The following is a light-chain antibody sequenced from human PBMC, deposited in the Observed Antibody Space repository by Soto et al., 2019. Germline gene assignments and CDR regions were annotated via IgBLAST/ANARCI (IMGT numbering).Light chain of an antibody. CDR1: QSVSSDY. Sequence: EIVLTQSPNTLSLSPGERATLSCRASQSVSSDYLVWYQQKPGQAPRLLIYGASSRATGIPDRFSGSGSGTDFTLTISRLEPEDFAVYYCQQFGGSPRTFGRGTKVERK. CDR3: QQFGGSPRT. CDR2: GAS. J-gene: IGKJ1*01. V-gene: IGKV3-20*01.